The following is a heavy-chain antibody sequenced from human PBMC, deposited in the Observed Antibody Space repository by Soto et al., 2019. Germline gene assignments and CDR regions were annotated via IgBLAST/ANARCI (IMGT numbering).Heavy chain of an antibody. D-gene: IGHD1-26*01. CDR2: IYFTGTT. Sequence: SETLSLTGTVLGGSVSRGGFWWSGIRHRPGKGVEGIGYIYFTGTTAYNPSLKSRAVISLDTSKNQFSLTLTSVTAADTSIYYCARVKWGGEGWFDPWGQGTLVTVSS. V-gene: IGHV4-31*03. J-gene: IGHJ5*02. CDR3: ARVKWGGEGWFDP. CDR1: GGSVSRGGFW.